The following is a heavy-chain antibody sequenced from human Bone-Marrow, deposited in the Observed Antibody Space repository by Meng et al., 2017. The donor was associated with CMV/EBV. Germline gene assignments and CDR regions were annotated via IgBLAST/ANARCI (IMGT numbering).Heavy chain of an antibody. J-gene: IGHJ4*02. CDR1: GFTFSDYY. V-gene: IGHV3-11*06. CDR3: ARDRAARPLDY. CDR2: ISSSSSYT. Sequence: QVQLVDAGGGFVKPGGSLRLSCAASGFTFSDYYMSWIRQAPGKGLEWVSYISSSSSYTNYADSVKGRFTISRDNAKNSLYLQMNSLRAEDTAVYYCARDRAARPLDYWGQGTLVTVSS. D-gene: IGHD6-6*01.